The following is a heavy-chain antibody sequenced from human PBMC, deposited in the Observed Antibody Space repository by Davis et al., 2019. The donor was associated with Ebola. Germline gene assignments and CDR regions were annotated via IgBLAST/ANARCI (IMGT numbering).Heavy chain of an antibody. CDR3: ARVFGIAAAGPGGYYYYYGMDV. D-gene: IGHD6-13*01. Sequence: PGGSLRLSCTVSGGSISSSSYYWSWIRQPPGKGLEWIGEINHSGSTNYNPSLKSRVTISVDTSKNQFSLKLSSVTAADTAVYYCARVFGIAAAGPGGYYYYYGMDVWGQGTTVTVSS. CDR2: INHSGST. CDR1: GGSISSSSYY. J-gene: IGHJ6*02. V-gene: IGHV4-39*07.